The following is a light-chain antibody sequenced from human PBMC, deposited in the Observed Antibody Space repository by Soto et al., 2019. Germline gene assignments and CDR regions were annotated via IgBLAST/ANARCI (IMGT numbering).Light chain of an antibody. CDR1: SSDVGGYNY. Sequence: QSVLTQPASVSGSPGQSITISCTGTSSDVGGYNYVSWYQQHPGKASKLMIYDVSNRPSGVSNRFSGSKSGNTASLTISWLQAEDEADYYCSSYTSSSTLPYVFGTGTKVTVL. V-gene: IGLV2-14*01. CDR2: DVS. CDR3: SSYTSSSTLPYV. J-gene: IGLJ1*01.